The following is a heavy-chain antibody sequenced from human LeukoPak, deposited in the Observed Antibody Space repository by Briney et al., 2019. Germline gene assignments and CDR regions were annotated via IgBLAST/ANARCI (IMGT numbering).Heavy chain of an antibody. Sequence: GGSLRLSCATSGFTFSNYWMSWVRQAPGKGLEWVANIKQDGSEKYYVDSVKGRFTTSRDNAKNSLYLQMNSLRAEDTAVYYCASLYGMDVWGQGTTVTVSS. V-gene: IGHV3-7*01. CDR2: IKQDGSEK. CDR1: GFTFSNYW. J-gene: IGHJ6*02. CDR3: ASLYGMDV.